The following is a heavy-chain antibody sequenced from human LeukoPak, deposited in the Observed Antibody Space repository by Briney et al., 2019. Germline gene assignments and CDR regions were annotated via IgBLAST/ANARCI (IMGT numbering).Heavy chain of an antibody. CDR1: GGTFSSYA. CDR2: IIPIFGTA. D-gene: IGHD3-10*01. Sequence: GASVKVSCKASGGTFSSYAISWVRRAPGQGLEWMRRIIPIFGTANYAQKFQGRVTITTDESTSTAYMELSSLRSEDTAVYYCARESWFGELLGYMDVWGKGTTVTVSS. J-gene: IGHJ6*03. CDR3: ARESWFGELLGYMDV. V-gene: IGHV1-69*05.